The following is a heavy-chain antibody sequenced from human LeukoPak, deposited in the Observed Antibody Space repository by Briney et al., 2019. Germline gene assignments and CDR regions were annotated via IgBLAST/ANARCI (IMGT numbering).Heavy chain of an antibody. D-gene: IGHD6-13*01. Sequence: KTSETLSLTCTVSGGSISYYYWSWIRQPPGKGLEWIGYIYYSGSTNYSPSLRSRVTISVDTSKNQFSLKLNSVTAADTAVYYCAREGSAARSPYFDYWGQGTLVTVSS. CDR2: IYYSGST. V-gene: IGHV4-59*01. CDR1: GGSISYYY. CDR3: AREGSAARSPYFDY. J-gene: IGHJ4*02.